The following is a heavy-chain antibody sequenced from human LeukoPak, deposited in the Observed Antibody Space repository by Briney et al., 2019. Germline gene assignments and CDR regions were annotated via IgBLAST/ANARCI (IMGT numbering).Heavy chain of an antibody. J-gene: IGHJ3*02. V-gene: IGHV3-30*02. CDR2: VRYDGSNR. D-gene: IGHD5-24*01. Sequence: GSLRLSCAASGFTFSNYVMHWVRQAPGKHLEWVAFVRYDGSNRYYADSVKGRFTISRDDSKNTLYLQMNSLRTEDTAVYYCAKEEIDAFDIWGQGTMVTVSS. CDR3: AKEEIDAFDI. CDR1: GFTFSNYV.